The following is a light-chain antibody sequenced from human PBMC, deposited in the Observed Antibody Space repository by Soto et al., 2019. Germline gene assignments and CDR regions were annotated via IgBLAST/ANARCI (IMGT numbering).Light chain of an antibody. V-gene: IGKV1-6*01. Sequence: ATQMTQSPSSLYASVGDRITITCRASQYIRNVLGWYQQKPGKAPKLLMYAASSLQGGVPSRFSGSGSGTDFTFTISSLQPEEFATYYCLQDYTYPLVFGGGTKVEI. CDR2: AAS. CDR1: QYIRNV. J-gene: IGKJ4*01. CDR3: LQDYTYPLV.